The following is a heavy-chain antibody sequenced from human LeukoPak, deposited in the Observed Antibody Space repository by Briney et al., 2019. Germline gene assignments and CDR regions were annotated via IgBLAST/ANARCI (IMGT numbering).Heavy chain of an antibody. J-gene: IGHJ4*02. CDR2: IYSGGST. Sequence: QPGGSLRLSCAASGFTFSHYGMSWVRQAPGKGLEWVSVIYSGGSTYYADSVKGRFTISRDNSKNTLYLQMNSLRAEDTAVYYCARGGTRYGQHFDYWGQGTLVTVSS. V-gene: IGHV3-53*01. D-gene: IGHD1-26*01. CDR1: GFTFSHYG. CDR3: ARGGTRYGQHFDY.